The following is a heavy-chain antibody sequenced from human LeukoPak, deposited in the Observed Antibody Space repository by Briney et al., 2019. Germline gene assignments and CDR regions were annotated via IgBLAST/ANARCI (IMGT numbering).Heavy chain of an antibody. Sequence: GGSLRLSCAASGFTFSHYAMSWVRQAPGKGLQRVSTISGSGVNTYYADAVKGRFTISSDSSKSTLYLQMNSLKDEDTAVYYCAKVPHPNYFFDYWGQGTLVTVSS. CDR1: GFTFSHYA. J-gene: IGHJ4*02. CDR3: AKVPHPNYFFDY. V-gene: IGHV3-23*01. CDR2: ISGSGVNT.